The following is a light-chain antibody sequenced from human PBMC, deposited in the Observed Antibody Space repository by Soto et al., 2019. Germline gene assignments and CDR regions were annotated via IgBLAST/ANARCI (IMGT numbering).Light chain of an antibody. CDR2: DVS. CDR3: SSYRGSNTPRV. V-gene: IGLV2-14*03. Sequence: QSALTQPASLSGSPGQSVTISCTGTSSDGGGFKFVSWYQQHPGKVPKLLIYDVSNRPSGVSSRFSGSKSANTASLTISGLQAEDEADYYCSSYRGSNTPRVFGGGTKVTVL. CDR1: SSDGGGFKF. J-gene: IGLJ3*02.